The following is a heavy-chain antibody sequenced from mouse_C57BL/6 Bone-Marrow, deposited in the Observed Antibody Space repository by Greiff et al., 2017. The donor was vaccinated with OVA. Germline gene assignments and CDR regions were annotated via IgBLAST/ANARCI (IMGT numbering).Heavy chain of an antibody. CDR1: GFSLTSYG. CDR2: IWSGGST. Sequence: VMLVESGPGLVQPSQSLSITCTVSGFSLTSYGVHWVRQSPGKGLEWLGVIWSGGSTDYNAAFISRLSISKDNSKSQVFFKMNSLQADDTAIYYCATTMITTGYAMDYWGQGTSVTVSS. V-gene: IGHV2-2*01. CDR3: ATTMITTGYAMDY. D-gene: IGHD2-4*01. J-gene: IGHJ4*01.